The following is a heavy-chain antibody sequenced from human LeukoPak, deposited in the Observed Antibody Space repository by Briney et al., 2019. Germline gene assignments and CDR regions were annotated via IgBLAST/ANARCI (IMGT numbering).Heavy chain of an antibody. Sequence: GGSLRLSCAASGFTFSSYAMSWVRQAPGKGLEWVSGISGSGGSTYYADSVKGRFTVSRDNSKNTLYLQMNNLRAEDTAVYYCARGVAPRYYFDSWGQGTLVTVSS. CDR1: GFTFSSYA. V-gene: IGHV3-23*01. CDR3: ARGVAPRYYFDS. J-gene: IGHJ4*02. D-gene: IGHD3-3*01. CDR2: ISGSGGST.